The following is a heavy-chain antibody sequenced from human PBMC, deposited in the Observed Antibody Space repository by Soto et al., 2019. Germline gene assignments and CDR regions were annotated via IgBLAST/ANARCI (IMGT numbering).Heavy chain of an antibody. CDR3: ARDDYGGNGEGYYYYYGMDV. Sequence: GGSLRLSCAASGFTFSSYGMHWVRQAPGKGLEWVAVIWYDGSNKYYADSVKGRFTISRDNSKNTLYLQMNSLRAEDTAVYYCARDDYGGNGEGYYYYYGMDVWGQGTTVTVSS. V-gene: IGHV3-33*01. CDR1: GFTFSSYG. J-gene: IGHJ6*02. CDR2: IWYDGSNK. D-gene: IGHD4-17*01.